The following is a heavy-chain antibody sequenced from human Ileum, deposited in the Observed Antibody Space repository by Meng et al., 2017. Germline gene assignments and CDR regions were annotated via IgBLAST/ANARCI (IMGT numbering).Heavy chain of an antibody. CDR3: ARGGGSYYHFDY. Sequence: VHQKLSAAGLVKPPGTPSHNCAISGGSVFSNSAACNWIKHSRSRGLEWLGRTYYRSKRFNEYAVSVKSRITINPDTSENQFSLQLNSVTPEDAAVYYCARGGGSYYHFDYWGQGTLVTVSS. CDR1: GGSVFSNSAA. V-gene: IGHV6-1*01. CDR2: TYYRSKRFN. J-gene: IGHJ4*02. D-gene: IGHD1-26*01.